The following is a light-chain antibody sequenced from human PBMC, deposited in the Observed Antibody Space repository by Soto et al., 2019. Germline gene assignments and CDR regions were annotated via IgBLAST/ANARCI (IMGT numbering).Light chain of an antibody. J-gene: IGLJ2*01. Sequence: QAVVTQPPSVSGAPGQRVTISCTGSSSNIGAGYDVHWYQQLPGTAPKLLIYGNSNRPSGVPDRFSRSKSGTSASLAITGLQAEDEADYYCQSYDSSLSAPLFGGGTQLTVL. CDR2: GNS. V-gene: IGLV1-40*01. CDR1: SSNIGAGYD. CDR3: QSYDSSLSAPL.